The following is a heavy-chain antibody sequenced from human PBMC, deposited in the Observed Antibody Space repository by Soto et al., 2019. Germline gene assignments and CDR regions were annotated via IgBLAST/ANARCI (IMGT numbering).Heavy chain of an antibody. CDR1: GDSVSSKTAA. CDR3: ARVTFDHFVHWFDP. V-gene: IGHV6-1*01. CDR2: TYFRSKWYN. J-gene: IGHJ5*02. D-gene: IGHD3-9*01. Sequence: PSQTLSLTCAISGDSVSSKTAAWNWIRQSPSRGLEWLGRTYFRSKWYNDYAISVKSRITISPDTSMNQFSLLLNSVTPEDTAVYYCARVTFDHFVHWFDPWGQGTLVTVSS.